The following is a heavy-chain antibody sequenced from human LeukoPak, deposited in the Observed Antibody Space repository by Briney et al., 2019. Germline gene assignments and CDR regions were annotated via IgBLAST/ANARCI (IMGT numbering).Heavy chain of an antibody. CDR2: ISHDGSNK. CDR1: GFTFSYYG. CDR3: AKPGKRRVVTITDFDY. J-gene: IGHJ4*02. D-gene: IGHD3-22*01. V-gene: IGHV3-30*18. Sequence: GGSLRLSCAASGFTFSYYGMHGLRQAPGRGLEWVAVISHDGSNKYYADSVKGRSTISRDNSKNTLYLQMNSLRPEDTSVYYCAKPGKRRVVTITDFDYWGQGTLVTVSS.